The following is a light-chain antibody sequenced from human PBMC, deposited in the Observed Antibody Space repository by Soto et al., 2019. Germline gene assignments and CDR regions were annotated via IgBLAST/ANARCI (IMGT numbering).Light chain of an antibody. CDR1: QSVSSY. Sequence: EIVLTQSPATLSLSPGERATLSCRASQSVSSYLAWYQQKPGQAPRLLIYEASNRATGIPARFSGSGSGTDFILTISSLAHEDFAVYYCQQRSNWLTFGGGTKVEIK. V-gene: IGKV3-11*01. J-gene: IGKJ4*01. CDR2: EAS. CDR3: QQRSNWLT.